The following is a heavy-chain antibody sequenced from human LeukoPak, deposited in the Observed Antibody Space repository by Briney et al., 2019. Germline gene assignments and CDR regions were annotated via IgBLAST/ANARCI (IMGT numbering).Heavy chain of an antibody. V-gene: IGHV3-52*01. Sequence: GGSLRLSCAASGFTFSSSWMHWVCQAPEKGLEWVADIKCDGSEKYYVDSVKGRLTISRDNAKNSLYLQVNSLRAEDMTVYYCASGDDSLATPPPWGQGTLVTVSS. CDR2: IKCDGSEK. CDR1: GFTFSSSW. J-gene: IGHJ5*02. D-gene: IGHD1-1*01. CDR3: ASGDDSLATPPP.